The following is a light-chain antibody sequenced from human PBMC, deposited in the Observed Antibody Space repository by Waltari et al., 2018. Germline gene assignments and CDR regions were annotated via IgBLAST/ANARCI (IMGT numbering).Light chain of an antibody. CDR2: VAS. CDR1: QGISSY. V-gene: IGKV1-9*01. CDR3: QQLNNYPLT. J-gene: IGKJ5*01. Sequence: DIQLTQSPSFLSASVGDRVTITCRASQGISSYLASYQQKPGKAPKLLIYVASTLQSGVPSRFSGSGSGTEFTLTISSLQPEDFATYYCQQLNNYPLTFGQGTRLEIK.